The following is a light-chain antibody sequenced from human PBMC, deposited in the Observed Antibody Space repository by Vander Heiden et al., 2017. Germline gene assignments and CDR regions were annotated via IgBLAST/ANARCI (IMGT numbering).Light chain of an antibody. V-gene: IGKV4-1*01. J-gene: IGKJ2*01. CDR3: HQDGRAPYT. Sequence: DIVMTQSPDSLAVSLGERATINCKSSQNILYSSNNKNYLAWYQQRPGQPPKLLIYWASTRESGVPDRFSGSGSGTDFALTINSLQAEDVAVYYCHQDGRAPYTFGQGTKMEI. CDR1: QNILYSSNNKNY. CDR2: WAS.